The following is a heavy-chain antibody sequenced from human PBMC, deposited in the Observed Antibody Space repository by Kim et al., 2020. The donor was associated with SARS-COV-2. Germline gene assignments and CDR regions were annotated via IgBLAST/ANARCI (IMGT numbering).Heavy chain of an antibody. V-gene: IGHV3-23*01. Sequence: GGSLRLSCAASGFTFSSYAMSWVRQAPGKGLEWVSAIIGSGGSTYYADSVKGRFTISRDNSKNTLYLQMNSLRAEDTAVYYCAKDRDMRYCSSTSCYHDAFDIWGQGTMVTVSS. D-gene: IGHD2-2*01. J-gene: IGHJ3*02. CDR1: GFTFSSYA. CDR2: IIGSGGST. CDR3: AKDRDMRYCSSTSCYHDAFDI.